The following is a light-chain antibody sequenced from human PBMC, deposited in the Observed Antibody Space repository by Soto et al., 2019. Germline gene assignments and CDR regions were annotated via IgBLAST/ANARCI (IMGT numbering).Light chain of an antibody. J-gene: IGLJ2*01. CDR3: ATWDDSLSGVV. CDR1: SSNIGSNY. CDR2: RNN. V-gene: IGLV1-47*01. Sequence: QSVLTQPPSASVTPGQRVTISCSGSSSNIGSNYVYWYQQLPGTAPKLLIYRNNHRPSGVPDRFSGSKSGTSASLAISGLRSEDEADYYCATWDDSLSGVVFGGGTKVTVL.